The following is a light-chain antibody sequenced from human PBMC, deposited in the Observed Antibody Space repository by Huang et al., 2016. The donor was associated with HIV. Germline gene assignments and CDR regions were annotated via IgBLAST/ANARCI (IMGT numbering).Light chain of an antibody. J-gene: IGKJ2*01. Sequence: LLTQSPVTLSVSPGENVTLSCRASQSIANNLAWYQQRLGQAPSLLIYGASSRIIDVPGRFNGSASGTQFTLTITSLQPDDFTVYYCQQYNVWPYTFGQGTKLEIK. V-gene: IGKV3-15*01. CDR1: QSIANN. CDR2: GAS. CDR3: QQYNVWPYT.